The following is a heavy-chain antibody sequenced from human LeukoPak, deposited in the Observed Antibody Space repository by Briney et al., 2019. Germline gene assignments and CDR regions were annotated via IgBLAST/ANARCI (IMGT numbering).Heavy chain of an antibody. Sequence: SETLSLTCTVSGGSISSSSYYWGWIRQPPGKGLEWIGSIYYSGSTYYNPSLKSRVTISVDTSKNQFSLKLSSVTAADTAVYYCARHHGFGELFWGQGTLVTVSS. J-gene: IGHJ4*02. D-gene: IGHD3-10*01. CDR3: ARHHGFGELF. CDR1: GGSISSSSYY. CDR2: IYYSGST. V-gene: IGHV4-39*01.